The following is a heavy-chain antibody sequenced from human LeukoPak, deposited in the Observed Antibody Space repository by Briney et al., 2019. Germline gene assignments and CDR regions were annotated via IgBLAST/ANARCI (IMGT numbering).Heavy chain of an antibody. V-gene: IGHV3-48*01. J-gene: IGHJ6*02. CDR1: GFTFSSYS. D-gene: IGHD6-19*01. Sequence: GGSLRLSCAASGFTFSSYSMNWVRQAPGKGLEWVSYISSSSTIYYADSVKGRFTISRDNAKNSLYLQMNSLRAEDTAVYYCAKDRGAAVASSGQLYYYYGMDVWGQGTTVTVSS. CDR3: AKDRGAAVASSGQLYYYYGMDV. CDR2: ISSSSTI.